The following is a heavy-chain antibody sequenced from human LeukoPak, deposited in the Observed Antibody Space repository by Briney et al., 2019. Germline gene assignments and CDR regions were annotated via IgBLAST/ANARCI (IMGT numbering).Heavy chain of an antibody. CDR1: GGSINSSSYY. D-gene: IGHD6-19*01. Sequence: PSETLSLTCTVSGGSINSSSYYWGWIRQPPGKGLEWIGSIYYSGITYYNPPLKSRVTISVDTSKNQFSLKLSSVTAADTAVYYCARGKRIAVPGTVLCPFDYWGQGTLVTVSS. CDR2: IYYSGIT. V-gene: IGHV4-39*07. CDR3: ARGKRIAVPGTVLCPFDY. J-gene: IGHJ4*02.